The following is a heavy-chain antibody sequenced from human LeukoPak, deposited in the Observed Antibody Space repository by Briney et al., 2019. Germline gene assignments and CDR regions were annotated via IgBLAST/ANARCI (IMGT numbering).Heavy chain of an antibody. Sequence: GGSLRLSCAASGFTFSSYDMLWVRQVTGEGLEWVSAIGRAGDTYYAGSVKGRFTISREDAKNSLYLQMNSLRAGDTAVYYCVRETPDDSLDYWGQGTLVTVSS. CDR2: IGRAGDT. D-gene: IGHD3-22*01. J-gene: IGHJ4*02. V-gene: IGHV3-13*01. CDR1: GFTFSSYD. CDR3: VRETPDDSLDY.